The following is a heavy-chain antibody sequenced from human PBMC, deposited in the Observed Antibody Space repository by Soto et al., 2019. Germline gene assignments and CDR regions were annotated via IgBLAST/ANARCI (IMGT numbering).Heavy chain of an antibody. CDR2: IYYSGST. CDR1: GGSISSYY. CDR3: ARLGHITIAVDSLAY. D-gene: IGHD6-19*01. Sequence: PSETLSLTCTVSGGSISSYYWSCIRQPPGKGLESIGYIYYSGSTYYNPSLKSRVTISVDTSKNQFSLKLSSVTAADTAVYYCARLGHITIAVDSLAYWSQRTLVPVSS. V-gene: IGHV4-59*08. J-gene: IGHJ4*02.